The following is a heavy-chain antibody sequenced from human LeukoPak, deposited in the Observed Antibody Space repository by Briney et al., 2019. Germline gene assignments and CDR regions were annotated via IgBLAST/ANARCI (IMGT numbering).Heavy chain of an antibody. V-gene: IGHV3-74*01. CDR2: IKTDGSFS. CDR1: GFTFNSYW. J-gene: IGHJ4*02. CDR3: VKDQTTVTLFDY. Sequence: GGSLRLSCAASGFTFNSYWMHWVRQAPGKGLVWVSRIKTDGSFSDYADAVKGRFTISRDNAKNTLYLQMNSLRAEDSAVYYCVKDQTTVTLFDYWGQGALVTVSS. D-gene: IGHD4-17*01.